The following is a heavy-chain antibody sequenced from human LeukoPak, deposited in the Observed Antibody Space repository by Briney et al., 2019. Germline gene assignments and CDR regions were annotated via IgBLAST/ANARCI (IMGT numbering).Heavy chain of an antibody. D-gene: IGHD2-2*01. Sequence: ASVKVSCKASGYTFTGSYMHWVRQAPGQGLEWMGWINPNSGGTNYAQKFQGRVTMTRDTSISTAYMELSRLRSDDTAVYYCARGFRSSTSGRYWFDPWGQGTLVTVSS. J-gene: IGHJ5*02. CDR1: GYTFTGSY. CDR2: INPNSGGT. CDR3: ARGFRSSTSGRYWFDP. V-gene: IGHV1-2*02.